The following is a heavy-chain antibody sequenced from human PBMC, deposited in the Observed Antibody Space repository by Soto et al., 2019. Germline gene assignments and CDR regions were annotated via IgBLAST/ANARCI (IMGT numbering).Heavy chain of an antibody. J-gene: IGHJ4*02. D-gene: IGHD6-6*01. CDR2: IVIGSGNT. CDR1: GFNFTTFA. V-gene: IGHV1-58*01. CDR3: AASYTSSSVSDF. Sequence: QMQLVQSGPEVKKPGTSVKVSCKASGFNFTTFAVQWVRQARGQRLEWMGWIVIGSGNTNFAQKFQERVSITRDMSTTTAYMEMSSLTSEATAVYYCAASYTSSSVSDFWGQGTLVTVSS.